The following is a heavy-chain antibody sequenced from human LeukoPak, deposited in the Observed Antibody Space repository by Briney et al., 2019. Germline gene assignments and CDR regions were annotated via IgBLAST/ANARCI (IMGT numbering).Heavy chain of an antibody. V-gene: IGHV3-64*01. J-gene: IGHJ6*02. CDR3: ARASVTSWKYGMDV. CDR2: VSSNGGTT. CDR1: GFTFSSHA. D-gene: IGHD4-17*01. Sequence: GGSLRLSCVASGFTFSSHAMHWVRQAPGKGLEYVSVVSSNGGTTYYASSVKGRFTISRGNSKNTLYLQMGSLRPEDMSVYYCARASVTSWKYGMDVWGQGTTVTVSS.